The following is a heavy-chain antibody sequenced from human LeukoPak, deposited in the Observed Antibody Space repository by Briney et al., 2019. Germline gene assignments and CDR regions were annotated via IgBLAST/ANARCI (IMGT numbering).Heavy chain of an antibody. Sequence: SVKVSCKASGGTFISYAISWVRQAPGQGREWMGGIIPIFGTANYAQKFQGRVTITADESTSTAYMELSSLRSEDTAVYYCARGGYCSGGSCGVIYYYMDVWGKGTTVTVSS. CDR3: ARGGYCSGGSCGVIYYYMDV. V-gene: IGHV1-69*13. J-gene: IGHJ6*03. CDR1: GGTFISYA. D-gene: IGHD2-15*01. CDR2: IIPIFGTA.